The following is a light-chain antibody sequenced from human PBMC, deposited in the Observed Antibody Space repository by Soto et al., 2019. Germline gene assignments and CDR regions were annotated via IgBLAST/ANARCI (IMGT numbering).Light chain of an antibody. V-gene: IGKV1-5*01. Sequence: DIQVTQSPPTLSASVGDRVTITCLASQTISTWMAWYQQKPGKAPKLLVYDASTLQSGVASRFSGSGSGTEFTLTISSLQPDDFATYYCQHYNSYSEAFGQGTKVDI. J-gene: IGKJ1*01. CDR2: DAS. CDR3: QHYNSYSEA. CDR1: QTISTW.